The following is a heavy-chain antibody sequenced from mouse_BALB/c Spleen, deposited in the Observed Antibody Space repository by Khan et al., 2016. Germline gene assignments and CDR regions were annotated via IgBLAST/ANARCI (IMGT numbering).Heavy chain of an antibody. CDR2: IDPANVNT. V-gene: IGHV14-3*02. CDR3: TREGYYPY. CDR1: GFNIKDTY. J-gene: IGHJ2*01. D-gene: IGHD2-3*01. Sequence: VQLQQSGAELVKPGASVKLSCTASGFNIKDTYMHWVKQRPEQGLEWIGRIDPANVNTKYDPKFQGKATITADTSPNTAYLQLSSRTSEDTAVYYCTREGYYPYWGQGTTLTVSS.